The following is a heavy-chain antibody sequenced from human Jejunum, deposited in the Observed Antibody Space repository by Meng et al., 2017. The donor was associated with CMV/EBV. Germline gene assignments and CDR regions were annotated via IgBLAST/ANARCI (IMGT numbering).Heavy chain of an antibody. J-gene: IGHJ4*02. D-gene: IGHD1-14*01. CDR1: GSPFTAAFF. CDR3: ATGPTVVQTAY. V-gene: IGHV1-2*02. CDR2: MNPNNGGT. Sequence: CKASGSPFTAAFFIHWVRQAPGQGLEWMGWMNPNNGGTNYEQKFEGRVTMTRDTSITTAFMELSGLKYDDTAVYYCATGPTVVQTAYWGQGTLVTVSS.